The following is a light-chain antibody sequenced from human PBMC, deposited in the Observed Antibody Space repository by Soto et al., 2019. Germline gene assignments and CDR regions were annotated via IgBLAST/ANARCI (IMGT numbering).Light chain of an antibody. Sequence: EVVMTQSPATLSVSLGDRATLSCRASQSVSSNLAWYQQKPGQAPRLLIYGASTRATGIPARFSGSGSGTEFTLTISRLEAEDSAVYYCQHYGSSPPYTFGQGTKLKIK. CDR1: QSVSSN. J-gene: IGKJ2*01. CDR2: GAS. CDR3: QHYGSSPPYT. V-gene: IGKV3-15*01.